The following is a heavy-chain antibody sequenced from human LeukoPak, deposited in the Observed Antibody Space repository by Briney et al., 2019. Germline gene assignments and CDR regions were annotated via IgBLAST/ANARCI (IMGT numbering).Heavy chain of an antibody. V-gene: IGHV4-34*01. CDR2: INHSGST. J-gene: IGHJ5*02. CDR3: ARGGNDILTGYYKGGNWFDP. CDR1: GGSFSGYY. D-gene: IGHD3-9*01. Sequence: SETLSLTCAVYGGSFSGYYWSWIRQPPGRGLEWIGEINHSGSTNYSPSLKSRVTISVDTSKNQFSLKLSSVTAADTAVYYCARGGNDILTGYYKGGNWFDPWGQGTLVTVSS.